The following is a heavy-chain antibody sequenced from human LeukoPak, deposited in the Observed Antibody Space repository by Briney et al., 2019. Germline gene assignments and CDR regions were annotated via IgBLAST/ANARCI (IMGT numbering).Heavy chain of an antibody. Sequence: SETLSLTCTFSGGSISSYYWTWIRQPPGKGLEWIGDIYYSGYTDYNPSLKSRVTISLDTPRNQFSLKLSSVTAADTAVYYCARHGSGTYYIDYWGQGTLVTVSS. CDR3: ARHGSGTYYIDY. CDR2: IYYSGYT. J-gene: IGHJ4*02. D-gene: IGHD3-10*01. V-gene: IGHV4-59*01. CDR1: GGSISSYY.